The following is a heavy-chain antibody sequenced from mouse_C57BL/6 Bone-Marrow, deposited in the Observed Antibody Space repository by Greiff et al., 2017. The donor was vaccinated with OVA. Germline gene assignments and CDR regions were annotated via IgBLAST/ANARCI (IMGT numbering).Heavy chain of an antibody. V-gene: IGHV5-4*03. CDR2: ISDGGSYT. Sequence: EVKLVESGGGLVKPGGSLKLSCAASGFTFSSYAMSWVRQTPEQSLEWVATISDGGSYTYYPDNVKGRCTLSRDNAKNNLYLQMSNLKSEDTAMYYCAKEPSNWGPFAYWGQGTLVTVSA. CDR3: AKEPSNWGPFAY. CDR1: GFTFSSYA. D-gene: IGHD4-1*01. J-gene: IGHJ3*01.